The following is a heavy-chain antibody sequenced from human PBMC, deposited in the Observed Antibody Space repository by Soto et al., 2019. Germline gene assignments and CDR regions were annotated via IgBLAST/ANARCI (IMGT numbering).Heavy chain of an antibody. Sequence: GASVKVSCKASGGIFSSYAISWVRQAPGQRLEWMGGIIPIFGTANYAQKFQGRVTITADESTSTAYMELSSLRSEDTAVYYCARERSITMIPGRERYYFDYWGQGTLVTVSS. CDR2: IIPIFGTA. J-gene: IGHJ4*02. V-gene: IGHV1-69*13. CDR1: GGIFSSYA. D-gene: IGHD3-22*01. CDR3: ARERSITMIPGRERYYFDY.